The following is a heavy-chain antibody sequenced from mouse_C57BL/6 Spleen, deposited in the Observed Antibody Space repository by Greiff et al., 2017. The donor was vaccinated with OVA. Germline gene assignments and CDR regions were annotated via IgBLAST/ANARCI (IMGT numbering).Heavy chain of an antibody. Sequence: QVQLQQSGPELVKPGASVKISCKASGYAFSSSWMNWVKQRPGKGLEWIGRIYPGDGDTNYNGKFKGKATLTADKSSSTAYMQLSSLTSEDSADYFCARRGFITTVTYAMDYWGQGTSVTVSS. CDR1: GYAFSSSW. CDR3: ARRGFITTVTYAMDY. D-gene: IGHD1-1*01. V-gene: IGHV1-82*01. J-gene: IGHJ4*01. CDR2: IYPGDGDT.